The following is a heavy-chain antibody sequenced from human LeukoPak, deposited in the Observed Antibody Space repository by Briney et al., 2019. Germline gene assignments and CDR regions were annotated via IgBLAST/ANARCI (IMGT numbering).Heavy chain of an antibody. Sequence: GGSLRLSCAASGFTFSSYAMSWVRQAPGKGLEWVSATSGGGGSTYYADSVKGRFTISRDNSKNTLYLQMNSLRAEDTAVYYFAKVLGAYSFSPFHYWGQGTLVTVSS. CDR1: GFTFSSYA. J-gene: IGHJ4*02. CDR3: AKVLGAYSFSPFHY. D-gene: IGHD4-11*01. CDR2: TSGGGGST. V-gene: IGHV3-23*01.